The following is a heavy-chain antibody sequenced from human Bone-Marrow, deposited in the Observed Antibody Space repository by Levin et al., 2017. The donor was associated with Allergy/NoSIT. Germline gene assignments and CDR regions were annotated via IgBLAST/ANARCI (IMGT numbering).Heavy chain of an antibody. D-gene: IGHD5-18*01. CDR1: GGSISSYY. CDR2: IYYSGST. J-gene: IGHJ4*02. CDR3: ARADPYSYGQYYFDY. Sequence: PSETLSLTCTVSGGSISSYYWSWIRQPPGKGLEWIGYIYYSGSTNYNPSLKSRVTISVDTSKNQFSLKLSSVTAADTAVYYCARADPYSYGQYYFDYWGQGTLVTVSS. V-gene: IGHV4-59*01.